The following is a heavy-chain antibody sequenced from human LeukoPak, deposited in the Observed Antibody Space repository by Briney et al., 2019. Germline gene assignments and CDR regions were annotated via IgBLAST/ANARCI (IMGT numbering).Heavy chain of an antibody. CDR3: ARDDGYGYDY. V-gene: IGHV3-53*01. J-gene: IGHJ4*02. CDR1: GFAVSNNY. CDR2: IYKDGST. Sequence: GGSLRLSCAASGFAVSNNYMTWVRQAPGKGLEWVSVIYKDGSTYYADSVKGRFTISRDNSKNTVYLQMDSLRDEDTAVYYCARDDGYGYDYWGQGTLVTVSS. D-gene: IGHD5-18*01.